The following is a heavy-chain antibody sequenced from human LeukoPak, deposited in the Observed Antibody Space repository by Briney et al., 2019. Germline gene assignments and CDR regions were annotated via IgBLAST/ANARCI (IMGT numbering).Heavy chain of an antibody. J-gene: IGHJ4*02. CDR1: GYTFTSYY. V-gene: IGHV1-46*01. CDR2: INPSGGST. D-gene: IGHD3-22*01. Sequence: ASVKVSCKASGYTFTSYYMHWVRQAPGQGLEWMGIINPSGGSTSYAQKFQGRVTMTRDMSTSTVYMELSSLRSEDTAVYYCARDPYYYDSSGYYLATSFFDYWGQGTLVTVSS. CDR3: ARDPYYYDSSGYYLATSFFDY.